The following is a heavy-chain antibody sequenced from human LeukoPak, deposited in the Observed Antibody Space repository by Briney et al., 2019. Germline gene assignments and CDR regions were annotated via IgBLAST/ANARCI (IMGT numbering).Heavy chain of an antibody. CDR1: GYTFTSYE. CDR3: ARDWRIQLWAGGDNWFDP. CDR2: MNPNSGNT. D-gene: IGHD5-18*01. V-gene: IGHV1-8*01. Sequence: ASVKVSCKASGYTFTSYEINWVRQATGQGLEWMGWMNPNSGNTGYAQKFQGRVTMTRNTSISTAYMELSSLRSEDTAVYYCARDWRIQLWAGGDNWFDPWGQGTLVTVSS. J-gene: IGHJ5*02.